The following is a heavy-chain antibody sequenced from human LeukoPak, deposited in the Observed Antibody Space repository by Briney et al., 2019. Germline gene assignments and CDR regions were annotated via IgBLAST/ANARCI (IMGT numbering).Heavy chain of an antibody. D-gene: IGHD3-22*01. CDR1: GASISSSSYY. J-gene: IGHJ4*02. Sequence: SETLSLTCTVSGASISSSSYYWGWIRQPPGKGLEWIGSIYYSGSTYYNPSLKSRVTISVDTSKNQFSLKLSSVTAADTAVYYCARRRDSSGSGFDYWGQGTLVTVSS. CDR3: ARRRDSSGSGFDY. CDR2: IYYSGST. V-gene: IGHV4-39*01.